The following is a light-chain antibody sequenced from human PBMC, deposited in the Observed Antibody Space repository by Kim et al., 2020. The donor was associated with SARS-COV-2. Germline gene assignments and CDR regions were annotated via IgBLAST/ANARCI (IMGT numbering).Light chain of an antibody. J-gene: IGKJ3*01. CDR2: RAS. CDR1: QSLGTN. Sequence: EIIMTQSPGTLSVSPGERASLSCRASQSLGTNLAWYQLKPGQAPRLLIYRASTRATDTPARFSGSGSGTEFTLTISSLQSEDFALYYCQQYSFWPRTFGPGTKWISN. V-gene: IGKV3-15*01. CDR3: QQYSFWPRT.